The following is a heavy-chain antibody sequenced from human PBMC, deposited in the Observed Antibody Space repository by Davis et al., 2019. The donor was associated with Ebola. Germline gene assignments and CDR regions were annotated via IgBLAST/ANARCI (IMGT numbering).Heavy chain of an antibody. V-gene: IGHV4-34*01. CDR2: INHSGRT. Sequence: MPSETLPLTCAVYGVSFSGYYWNWIRQPPGKRLEWIGGINHSGRTNYNPSLKSRVTMSVDTSKNQFSLRVRSVTAADTAVYYCARGGGYGGYGMDVWGQGTTVTVSS. CDR3: ARGGGYGGYGMDV. D-gene: IGHD6-25*01. J-gene: IGHJ6*02. CDR1: GVSFSGYY.